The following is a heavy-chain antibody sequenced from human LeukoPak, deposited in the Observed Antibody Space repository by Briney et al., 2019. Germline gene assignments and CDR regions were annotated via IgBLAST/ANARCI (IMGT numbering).Heavy chain of an antibody. J-gene: IGHJ4*02. CDR2: ISASGGST. CDR1: GFIFNSYA. D-gene: IGHD2-2*01. V-gene: IGHV3-23*01. Sequence: GGSLRLSCAASGFIFNSYAMTWVRQAPGKGLEWVSAISASGGSTYYADSVKGRFTISRDNSKNTLYLQMNSLRVEDTALYYCAKGSIVVVSAAPFDYWGQGTLVTVSS. CDR3: AKGSIVVVSAAPFDY.